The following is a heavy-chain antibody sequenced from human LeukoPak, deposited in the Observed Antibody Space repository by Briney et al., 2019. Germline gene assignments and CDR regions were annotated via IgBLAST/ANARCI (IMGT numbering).Heavy chain of an antibody. CDR1: GFTFSSYS. J-gene: IGHJ4*02. V-gene: IGHV3-21*01. D-gene: IGHD3-10*01. CDR3: ARAPSQGVFDY. CDR2: ISSSSSYI. Sequence: GGSLRLSCAASGFTFSSYSMNWVRQAPGKGLEWVSSISSSSSYIYYADSVKGRFTIPRDNAKNSLYLQMNSLRAEDTAVYYCARAPSQGVFDYWGQGTLVTVSS.